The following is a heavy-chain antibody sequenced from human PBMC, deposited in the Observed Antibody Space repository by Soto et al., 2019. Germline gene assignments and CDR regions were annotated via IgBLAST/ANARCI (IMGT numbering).Heavy chain of an antibody. CDR3: ARDTYFYGSGSYGP. Sequence: GGSLRLSCAASGFTVSSSYSMNWVRQAPGKGLEWVSSISSSSSYIYYADSVKGRFTISRDNAKNSLYLQMNSLRAEDTAVYYCARDTYFYGSGSYGPWGQGTLVTVSS. D-gene: IGHD3-10*01. V-gene: IGHV3-21*01. CDR2: ISSSSSYI. J-gene: IGHJ5*02. CDR1: GFTVSSSYS.